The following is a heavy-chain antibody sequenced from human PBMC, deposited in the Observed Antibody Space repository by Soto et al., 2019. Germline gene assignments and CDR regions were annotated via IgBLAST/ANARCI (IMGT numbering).Heavy chain of an antibody. V-gene: IGHV4-59*01. CDR3: ARDRWGYCGTDRYPLDV. J-gene: IGHJ6*02. D-gene: IGHD2-21*02. CDR2: MYNTGST. Sequence: QVQLQESGPGLVKPSETLSLTCTVSGGSISRYYWSWIRQPPGKGLEWIGYMYNTGSTVYNPSFKSRVTISVDPSKNQFSLKLNSVTAADTAVYYCARDRWGYCGTDRYPLDVWGQGATVTVSS. CDR1: GGSISRYY.